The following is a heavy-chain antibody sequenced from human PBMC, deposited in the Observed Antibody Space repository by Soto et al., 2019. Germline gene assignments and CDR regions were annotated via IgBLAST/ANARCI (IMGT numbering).Heavy chain of an antibody. D-gene: IGHD3-22*01. CDR3: ARDRPGYYDSSGYPGHY. CDR1: GFTFSSYA. V-gene: IGHV3-30-3*01. Sequence: SGGSLRLSCAASGFTFSSYAMHWVRQAPGKGLEWVAVISYDGSNKYYADSVKGRFTISRDNSKNTLYLQMNSLRAEDTAVYYCARDRPGYYDSSGYPGHYWGQGTLVTVSS. J-gene: IGHJ4*02. CDR2: ISYDGSNK.